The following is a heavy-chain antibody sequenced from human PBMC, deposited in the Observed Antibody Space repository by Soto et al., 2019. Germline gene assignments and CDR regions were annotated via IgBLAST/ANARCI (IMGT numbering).Heavy chain of an antibody. CDR2: IYSGGST. D-gene: IGHD5-18*01. CDR1: GFTVSSHY. J-gene: IGHJ6*02. Sequence: GGSLRLCCAASGFTVSSHYMSWVRQAPGKGLEWVSVIYSGGSTYYADSVKGRFTISRDNSKNTLYLQMNSLRAEDTAVYYCARDQDTALYGMDVWGQGPTVTVSS. CDR3: ARDQDTALYGMDV. V-gene: IGHV3-53*01.